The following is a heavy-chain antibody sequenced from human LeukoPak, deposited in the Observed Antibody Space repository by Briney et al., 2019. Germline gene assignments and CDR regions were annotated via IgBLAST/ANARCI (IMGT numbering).Heavy chain of an antibody. CDR2: ISGNGGTK. J-gene: IGHJ4*02. V-gene: IGHV3-11*01. CDR3: GGGIPVDY. Sequence: PGGSLRLSCAASGFTFSNYYFSWIRQAPGKGLEWVSYISGNGGTKYDADSVKGRFIMTRDSAKKSVYLQMTSLRVEDTAVYYCGGGIPVDYWGQGLLVTVSS. CDR1: GFTFSNYY.